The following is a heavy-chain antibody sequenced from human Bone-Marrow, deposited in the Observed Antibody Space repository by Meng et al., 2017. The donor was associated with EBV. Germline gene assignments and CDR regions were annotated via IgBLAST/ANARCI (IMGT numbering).Heavy chain of an antibody. J-gene: IGHJ4*02. CDR3: AKSRASTPGVVDY. Sequence: QGPALEWGPGLVKSSEAPSRTCTVYGVSVAGGTYHWSWIRQPPGKGLECIGYSSDTGTTIYNPSLKSRVSIFLETSKNLFYLKLNSVTTADTAVYYCAKSRASTPGVVDYWGQGTLVTVSS. D-gene: IGHD3-10*01. CDR2: SSDTGTT. CDR1: GVSVAGGTYH. V-gene: IGHV4-61*01.